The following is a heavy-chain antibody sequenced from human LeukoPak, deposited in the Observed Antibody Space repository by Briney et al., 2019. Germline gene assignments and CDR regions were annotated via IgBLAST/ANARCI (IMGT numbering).Heavy chain of an antibody. J-gene: IGHJ4*02. CDR2: IYYSGST. D-gene: IGHD6-13*01. V-gene: IGHV4-39*01. Sequence: SETLSLTCTASGGSISSSSYYWGWIRQPPGKGLEWIGSIYYSGSTYYNPSLKRRVTISVDTSKNQFSLKLSSVTAADTAVYYCVSWQHPVRTYDYWGQGTLVTVSS. CDR1: GGSISSSSYY. CDR3: VSWQHPVRTYDY.